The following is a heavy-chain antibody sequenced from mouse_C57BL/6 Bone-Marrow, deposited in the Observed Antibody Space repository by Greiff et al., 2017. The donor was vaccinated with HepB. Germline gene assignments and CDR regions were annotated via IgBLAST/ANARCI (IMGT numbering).Heavy chain of an antibody. D-gene: IGHD1-1*01. CDR1: GFTFSDYG. CDR3: ARNYYGRDYFDY. Sequence: EVQVVESGGGLVKPGGSLKLSCAASGFTFSDYGMHWVRQAPEKGLEWVAYISSGSSTIYYADTVKGRFTISRDNAKNTPFLPMTSLRSEDTAMYYFARNYYGRDYFDYWGQGTTLTVSS. V-gene: IGHV5-17*01. J-gene: IGHJ2*01. CDR2: ISSGSSTI.